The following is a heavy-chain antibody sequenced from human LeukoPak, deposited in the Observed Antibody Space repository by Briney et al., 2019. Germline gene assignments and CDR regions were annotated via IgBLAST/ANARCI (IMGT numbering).Heavy chain of an antibody. CDR2: IYTSGST. CDR3: ARVAFFDSSGYYYAFDY. D-gene: IGHD3-22*01. V-gene: IGHV4-4*07. CDR1: GGSISSYY. J-gene: IGHJ4*02. Sequence: SETLSLTCTVSGGSISSYYWSWIRQPAGKGLEWIGRIYTSGSTNYNPSLKSRVTMSVDTSKNHFSLKLSFVTAADTAVYYCARVAFFDSSGYYYAFDYWGQGTLVTVSS.